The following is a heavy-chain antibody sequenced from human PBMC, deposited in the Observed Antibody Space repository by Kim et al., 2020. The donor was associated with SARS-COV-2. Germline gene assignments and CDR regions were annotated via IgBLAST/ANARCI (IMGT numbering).Heavy chain of an antibody. V-gene: IGHV1-18*01. J-gene: IGHJ4*02. CDR3: ARENYNSGVFDY. Sequence: NYAQKLQGRVTMNTDTSTSTAYMELRSLRSDDTAVYYCARENYNSGVFDYWGQGTLVTVSS. D-gene: IGHD1-1*01.